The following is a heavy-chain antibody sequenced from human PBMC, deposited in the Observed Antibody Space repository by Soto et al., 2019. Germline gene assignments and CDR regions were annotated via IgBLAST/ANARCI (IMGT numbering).Heavy chain of an antibody. CDR2: IYYSGST. D-gene: IGHD3-9*01. J-gene: IGHJ3*02. CDR3: ARGEEYYDILTGYYNGYAFDI. V-gene: IGHV4-31*03. CDR1: GGSISIGGYY. Sequence: SETLSLTCTVSGGSISIGGYYWSWIRQHPGKGLEWIGYIYYSGSTYYNPSLKSRVTISVDTSKNQFSLKLSSVTAADTAVYYCARGEEYYDILTGYYNGYAFDIWGQGKXVTVSS.